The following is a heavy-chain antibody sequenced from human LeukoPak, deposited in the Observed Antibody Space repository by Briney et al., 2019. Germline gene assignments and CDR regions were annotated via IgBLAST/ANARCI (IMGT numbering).Heavy chain of an antibody. V-gene: IGHV4-59*01. Sequence: PSETLSFTCTASGGSISSYYWSWIRQPPGKGLEWIGYIYYSGGTNYNPSLKSRVTISVDTSKNQFSLKLSSVTAADTAVYYCASTRRGAAALDYWGQGTLVTVSS. D-gene: IGHD6-13*01. CDR1: GGSISSYY. CDR2: IYYSGGT. CDR3: ASTRRGAAALDY. J-gene: IGHJ4*02.